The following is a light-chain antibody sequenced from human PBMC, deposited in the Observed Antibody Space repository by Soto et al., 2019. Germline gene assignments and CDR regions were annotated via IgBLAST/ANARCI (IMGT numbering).Light chain of an antibody. J-gene: IGKJ2*01. Sequence: DIQMTQSPSTLSASVGDRVTITCRASQSISTWLAWYQQKPGKAPKLLIYEASHLESGVPSRFSGSGSGTTFTLTIGSLQPDDFATYYCLQYNSNSYTFGQGTKLEIK. CDR1: QSISTW. V-gene: IGKV1-5*03. CDR3: LQYNSNSYT. CDR2: EAS.